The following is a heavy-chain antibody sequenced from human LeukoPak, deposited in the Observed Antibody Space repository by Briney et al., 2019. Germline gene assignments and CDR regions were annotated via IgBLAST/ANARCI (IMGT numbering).Heavy chain of an antibody. J-gene: IGHJ6*03. CDR1: GGSISSYY. D-gene: IGHD2-15*01. CDR3: ARAPRYSLNRRKSYYYMDV. CDR2: IYYSGST. V-gene: IGHV4-59*01. Sequence: SETLSLTCTVSGGSISSYYWSWIRHPPGKGLEWIGYIYYSGSTNDNPSLKSRATISVDTSKTQCSLKLSSVTAADTAVYYWARAPRYSLNRRKSYYYMDVWGKGTTVTVSS.